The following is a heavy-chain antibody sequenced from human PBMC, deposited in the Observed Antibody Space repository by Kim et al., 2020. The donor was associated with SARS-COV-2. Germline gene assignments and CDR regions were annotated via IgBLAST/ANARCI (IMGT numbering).Heavy chain of an antibody. D-gene: IGHD6-13*01. CDR1: GFTFSSYG. CDR2: ISYDGSNK. V-gene: IGHV3-30*18. CDR3: AKDQGIAAAGTRAPRYYYYYGMDV. Sequence: GGSLRLSCAASGFTFSSYGMHWVRQAPGKGLEWVAVISYDGSNKYYADSVKGRFTISRDNSKNTLYLQMNSLRAEDTAVYYCAKDQGIAAAGTRAPRYYYYYGMDVWGQGTTVTVSS. J-gene: IGHJ6*02.